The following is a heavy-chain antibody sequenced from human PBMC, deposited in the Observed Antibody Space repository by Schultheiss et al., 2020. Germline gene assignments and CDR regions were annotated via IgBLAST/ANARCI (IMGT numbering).Heavy chain of an antibody. D-gene: IGHD6-19*01. J-gene: IGHJ6*02. V-gene: IGHV2-70*12. CDR3: ARQYSSGWPYYYYGMDV. CDR1: GFSLRTSRVG. CDR2: IDWDDDK. Sequence: SGPTLVKPTQTLTLTCTFSGFSLRTSRVGVGWIRQPPGKALEWLALIDWDDDKYYSTSLKTRLTISKDTSKNQVVLTMTNMDPVDTATYYCARQYSSGWPYYYYGMDVWGQGTTVTVSS.